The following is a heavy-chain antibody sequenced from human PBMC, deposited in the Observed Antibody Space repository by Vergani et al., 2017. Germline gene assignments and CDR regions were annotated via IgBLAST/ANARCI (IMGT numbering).Heavy chain of an antibody. V-gene: IGHV1-2*02. CDR1: GYTFSGYY. Sequence: QVQLVQSGAEVKEPGASVKVSCKASGYTFSGYYIHWVRQAPGQGLEWMGWINPKSGGTKYAQKFQGRVTMTRDTSITTAYMELSRLTSDDAAIYYCARDHVAQPSYGLDVWGQGTTVTVS. J-gene: IGHJ6*02. D-gene: IGHD1-14*01. CDR3: ARDHVAQPSYGLDV. CDR2: INPKSGGT.